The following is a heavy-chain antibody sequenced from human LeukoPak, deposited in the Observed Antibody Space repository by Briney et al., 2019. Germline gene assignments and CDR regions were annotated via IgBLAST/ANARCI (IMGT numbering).Heavy chain of an antibody. Sequence: PGGSLRLSCAASGFTFSSYAMSWVRQAPGKGLEWVSAISGSGGSTYYAGSVKGRFTISRDSSKNTLYQQMNSLRAEDTAVYYCAKVRSRLLWFGEEDYWGQGTLVTVSS. CDR1: GFTFSSYA. V-gene: IGHV3-23*01. CDR2: ISGSGGST. D-gene: IGHD3-10*01. CDR3: AKVRSRLLWFGEEDY. J-gene: IGHJ4*02.